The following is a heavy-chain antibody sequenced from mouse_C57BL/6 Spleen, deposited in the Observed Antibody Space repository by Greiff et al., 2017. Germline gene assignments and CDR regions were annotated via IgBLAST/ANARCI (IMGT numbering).Heavy chain of an antibody. V-gene: IGHV1-42*01. CDR2: INPSTGGT. Sequence: VQLQQSGPELVKPGASVKISCKASGYSFTGYYMNWVKQSPEKSLEWIGEINPSTGGTTYNQKFKAKATLTVDKSSSTAYMQLKSLTSEDSAVYYCARGSVRGYWYFDVWGTGTTVTVSS. CDR3: ARGSVRGYWYFDV. J-gene: IGHJ1*03. D-gene: IGHD3-3*01. CDR1: GYSFTGYY.